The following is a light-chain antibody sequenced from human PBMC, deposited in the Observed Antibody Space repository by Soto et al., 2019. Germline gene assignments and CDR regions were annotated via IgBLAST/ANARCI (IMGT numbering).Light chain of an antibody. CDR3: QKYNSAPLT. J-gene: IGKJ4*01. V-gene: IGKV1-39*01. Sequence: DIQMTQSPSSLSASVGDRFTITCRASQTITNYLNWYQQQSGKAPKLLIYATDTLQSGVPSRFSGSGSGTDFTLTISSLQPEDVAAYYCQKYNSAPLTFGGGTTGDIK. CDR1: QTITNY. CDR2: ATD.